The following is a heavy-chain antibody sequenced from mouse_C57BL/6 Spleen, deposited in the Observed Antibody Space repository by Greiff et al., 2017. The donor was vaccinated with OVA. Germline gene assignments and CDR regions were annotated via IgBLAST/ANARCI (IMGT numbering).Heavy chain of an antibody. J-gene: IGHJ4*01. V-gene: IGHV5-17*01. Sequence: EVQLVESGGGLVKPGGSLKLSCAASGFTFSDYGMHWVRQAPEKGLEWVAYISSGSSTIYYADTVKGRFTISRDNAKNTLFLQMTSLRSEDTAMYYCARPDGNDVDAMDYWGQGTSVTVSS. CDR1: GFTFSDYG. CDR2: ISSGSSTI. CDR3: ARPDGNDVDAMDY. D-gene: IGHD2-2*01.